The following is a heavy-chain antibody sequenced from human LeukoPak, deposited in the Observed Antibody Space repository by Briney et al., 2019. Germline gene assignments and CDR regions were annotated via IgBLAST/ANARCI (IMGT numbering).Heavy chain of an antibody. CDR2: IYYSGST. Sequence: SETLSLTCTVSGGSISSYYWSWIRQPPGKGMEWIGYIYYSGSTNYNPSLKSRVTISVDTSKNQFSLKLSSVTAADTAVYYCASSPGYSCGTPHLLYWGQGTLVTVSS. D-gene: IGHD5-18*01. CDR1: GGSISSYY. V-gene: IGHV4-59*08. J-gene: IGHJ4*02. CDR3: ASSPGYSCGTPHLLY.